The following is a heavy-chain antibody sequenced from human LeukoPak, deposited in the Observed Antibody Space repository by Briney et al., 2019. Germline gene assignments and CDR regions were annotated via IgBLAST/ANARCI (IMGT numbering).Heavy chain of an antibody. D-gene: IGHD3-10*01. CDR2: ISYDGSNK. V-gene: IGHV3-30*18. CDR3: AKDSHVLLWFGELRN. J-gene: IGHJ4*02. Sequence: GRSLRLSCAASGFTSSSYGMHWVRQAPGKGLEWVAVISYDGSNKYYADSVKGRFTISRDNSKNTLYLQMNSLRAEDTAVYYCAKDSHVLLWFGELRNWGQGTLVTVSS. CDR1: GFTSSSYG.